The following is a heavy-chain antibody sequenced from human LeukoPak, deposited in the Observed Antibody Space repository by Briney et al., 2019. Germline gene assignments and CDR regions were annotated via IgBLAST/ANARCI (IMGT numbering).Heavy chain of an antibody. D-gene: IGHD1-7*01. CDR2: IYYSGST. V-gene: IGHV4-39*02. CDR1: GGSISSSSYY. Sequence: SETLSLTCTVSGGSISSSSYYWGWIRQPPGKGLEWIGSIYYSGSTYYNPSLKSRVTISVDTSKNQFSLKLSSVTAADTAVYYCAREQTNSGITGTWGQGTLVIVSS. CDR3: AREQTNSGITGT. J-gene: IGHJ4*02.